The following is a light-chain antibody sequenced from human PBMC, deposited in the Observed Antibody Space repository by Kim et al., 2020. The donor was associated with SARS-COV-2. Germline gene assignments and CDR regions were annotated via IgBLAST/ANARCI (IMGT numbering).Light chain of an antibody. CDR1: QGGSSSD. CDR2: GAS. J-gene: IGKJ1*01. Sequence: SQGERAALPCSASQGGSSSDVAGDQQKPGQAPRILSYGASSRATGSPDRFSGSGSGTDFTLTISRVEPEEIAVYYCQQYGSLPRTFGQGTKVDIK. V-gene: IGKV3-20*01. CDR3: QQYGSLPRT.